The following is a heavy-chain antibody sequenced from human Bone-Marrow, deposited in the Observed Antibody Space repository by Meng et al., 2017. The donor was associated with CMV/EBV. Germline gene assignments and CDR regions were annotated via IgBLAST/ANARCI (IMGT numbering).Heavy chain of an antibody. CDR2: IYTSGST. D-gene: IGHD4-17*01. J-gene: IGHJ4*02. V-gene: IGHV4-4*07. Sequence: QVPQQESGPGLWKAAENLTLPCHLSGGSMSRYSWGWIRPPAGKRLEWIGRIYTSGSTNYNPSLKSRVTMSVDTSKNQFSLKLSSVTAADTAVYFCASELGGGDYAYWGQGTLVTVSS. CDR1: GGSMSRYS. CDR3: ASELGGGDYAY.